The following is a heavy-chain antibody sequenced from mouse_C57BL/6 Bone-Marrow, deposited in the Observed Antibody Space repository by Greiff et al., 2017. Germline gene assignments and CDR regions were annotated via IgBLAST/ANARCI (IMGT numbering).Heavy chain of an antibody. CDR2: IYPGDGDT. CDR3: ASPHYYGSSYVGFAY. CDR1: GYAFSSSW. D-gene: IGHD1-1*01. Sequence: LVESGPELVKPGASVKISCKASGYAFSSSWMNWVKQRPGKGLEWIGRIYPGDGDTNYNGKFKGKATLTADKSSSTAYMQLSSLTSEDSAVYFCASPHYYGSSYVGFAYWGQGTLVTVSA. V-gene: IGHV1-82*01. J-gene: IGHJ3*01.